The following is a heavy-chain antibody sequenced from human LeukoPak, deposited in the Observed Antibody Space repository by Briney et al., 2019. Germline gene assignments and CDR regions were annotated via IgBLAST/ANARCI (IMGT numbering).Heavy chain of an antibody. CDR2: ISGSGGST. Sequence: PGGSLRLSCAASGFTFSSYAMSWVRQAPGKGLEWVSAISGSGGSTYYADSVKGRFTISRDNAKNSLYLQMDSLRADDTAVYYCARDRDYYYGMDVWGQGTTVTVSS. J-gene: IGHJ6*02. D-gene: IGHD3-10*01. CDR1: GFTFSSYA. CDR3: ARDRDYYYGMDV. V-gene: IGHV3-23*01.